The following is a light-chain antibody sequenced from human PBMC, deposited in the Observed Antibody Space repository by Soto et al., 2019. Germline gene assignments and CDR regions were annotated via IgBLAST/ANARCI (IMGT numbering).Light chain of an antibody. CDR2: SAS. J-gene: IGKJ5*01. V-gene: IGKV1-39*01. CDR1: RPIVDY. CDR3: QQSYSRPFT. Sequence: IQTTQSRSSLAASIGDRITIYCRARRPIVDYLHWYHQKPGTAPKLLIYSASNLQSGVPSRFSGCGSGTDFTLTVSSLQPEDFGTYYCQQSYSRPFTFGLGTRLEIK.